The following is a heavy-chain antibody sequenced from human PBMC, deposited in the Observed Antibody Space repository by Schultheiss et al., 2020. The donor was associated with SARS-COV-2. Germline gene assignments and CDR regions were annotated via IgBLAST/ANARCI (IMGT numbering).Heavy chain of an antibody. CDR1: GFTFSSYA. J-gene: IGHJ4*02. Sequence: GESLKISCAASGFTFSSYAMHWVRQAPGKGLEWVAIISYDGSNKYYADSVKGRFTISRDNSKNTLYLQMNSLRAEDTAVYYCASLASSGWDRWGQGTLVTVSS. CDR2: ISYDGSNK. CDR3: ASLASSGWDR. V-gene: IGHV3-30-3*01. D-gene: IGHD6-19*01.